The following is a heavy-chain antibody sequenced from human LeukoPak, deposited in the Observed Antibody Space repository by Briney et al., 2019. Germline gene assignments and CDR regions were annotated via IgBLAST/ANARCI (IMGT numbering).Heavy chain of an antibody. CDR3: ARDQYCSSTSYYSWFDP. D-gene: IGHD2-2*01. Sequence: ASVKVSCKASGYTFTGYYMHWVRQAPGQGLEWMGWINPNSGGTNYAQKFQGRVTMTRDTSISTAYMELSRLRSDDTAVYYCARDQYCSSTSYYSWFDPWGQGTLVTVSS. V-gene: IGHV1-2*02. J-gene: IGHJ5*02. CDR2: INPNSGGT. CDR1: GYTFTGYY.